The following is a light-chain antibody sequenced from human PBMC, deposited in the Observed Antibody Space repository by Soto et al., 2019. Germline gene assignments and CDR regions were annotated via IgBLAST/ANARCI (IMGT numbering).Light chain of an antibody. J-gene: IGLJ1*01. CDR1: SSDVGGYNY. V-gene: IGLV2-14*01. CDR2: DVS. Sequence: QSALTQPASVSGSPGQSITISCTGTSSDVGGYNYVSWYQQHPGKAPKLMIYDVSNRPSRVSNRFSGSKSGNTASLTISGLQAEDAADYYCSSYTSSNSLYVFGTGTKLTLL. CDR3: SSYTSSNSLYV.